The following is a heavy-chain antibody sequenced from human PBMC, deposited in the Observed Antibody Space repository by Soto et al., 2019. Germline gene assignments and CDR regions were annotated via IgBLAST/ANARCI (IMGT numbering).Heavy chain of an antibody. D-gene: IGHD2-15*01. Sequence: QVQLQESGPGLVKPSQTLSLTCTVSGGSISSGGYYWSWIRQHPGKGLEWIGSIYYSGSTYYNPSLKSRVTISVDTSKNQFSLKLSSVTAADTAVYYCARSIVVVVAAHDAFDIWGQGTMVTVSS. V-gene: IGHV4-31*03. J-gene: IGHJ3*02. CDR3: ARSIVVVVAAHDAFDI. CDR2: IYYSGST. CDR1: GGSISSGGYY.